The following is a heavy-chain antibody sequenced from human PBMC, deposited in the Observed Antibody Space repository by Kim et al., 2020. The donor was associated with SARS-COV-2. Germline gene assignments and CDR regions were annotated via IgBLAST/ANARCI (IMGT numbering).Heavy chain of an antibody. J-gene: IGHJ4*02. CDR2: ISTTTGKP. D-gene: IGHD2-21*02. CDR3: SRDNGGDFDFDF. V-gene: IGHV7-4-1*02. Sequence: ASVKVSCKASGYTFTRYAMNWVRQVPGQGLEWMGRISTTTGKPTYAQGFTGRFVFSLDTPVATAYLQISGLKAEDTAVYYCSRDNGGDFDFDFWGQGTLVTVSS. CDR1: GYTFTRYA.